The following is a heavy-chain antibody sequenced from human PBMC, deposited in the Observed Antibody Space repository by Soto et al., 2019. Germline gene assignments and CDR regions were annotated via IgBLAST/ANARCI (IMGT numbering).Heavy chain of an antibody. CDR3: ARSLPGPVVPAAPYYFDY. CDR2: IYYSGST. V-gene: IGHV4-31*03. Sequence: PSETLSLTCTVSGGSISSGGYYWSWIRQHPGKGLEWIGYIYYSGSTYYNPSLKSRVTISVDTSKNQFSLKLSSVTAADTAVYYCARSLPGPVVPAAPYYFDYWGQGTLVTVSS. CDR1: GGSISSGGYY. D-gene: IGHD2-2*01. J-gene: IGHJ4*02.